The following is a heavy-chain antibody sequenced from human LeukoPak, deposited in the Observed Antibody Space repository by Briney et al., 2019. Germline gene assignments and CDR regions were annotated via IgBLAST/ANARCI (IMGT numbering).Heavy chain of an antibody. J-gene: IGHJ4*02. CDR3: ARGTMVRGVTLPNTFDY. CDR1: GGSISSGGYS. CDR2: IYHSGST. Sequence: SQTLSLTCAVSGGSISSGGYSWSWIRQPPGKGLEWIGYIYHSGSTYYNPSLKSRVTISVDRSKNQFSLKLSSVTAADTAVYYCARGTMVRGVTLPNTFDYWGQGTLVTVSS. D-gene: IGHD3-10*01. V-gene: IGHV4-30-2*01.